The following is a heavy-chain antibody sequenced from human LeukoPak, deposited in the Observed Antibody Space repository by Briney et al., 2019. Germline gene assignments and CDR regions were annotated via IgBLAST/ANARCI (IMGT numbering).Heavy chain of an antibody. CDR2: FDPEDGET. Sequence: ASVKVSCKVSGYTLTELSMHWVRQAPGKGLEWMGGFDPEDGETIYAQKFQGRVTMTEDTSTDTAYMELSSLRSEDTAVYYCARGLWFGELSPFDYWGQGTLVTVSS. CDR1: GYTLTELS. J-gene: IGHJ4*02. CDR3: ARGLWFGELSPFDY. V-gene: IGHV1-24*01. D-gene: IGHD3-10*01.